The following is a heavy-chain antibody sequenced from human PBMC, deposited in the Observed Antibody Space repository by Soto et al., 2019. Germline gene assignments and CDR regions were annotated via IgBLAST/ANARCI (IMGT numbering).Heavy chain of an antibody. Sequence: SETLSLTCSVSGGSIRGGDYYWSWIRQPPGKGLEWIGYIYYSGSTYNNPSLKSRVTISVDTSKNQFSLKLSSVTAADTAVYYCARYCGSDCYSFDYWGQGTLVTVSS. CDR1: GGSIRGGDYY. J-gene: IGHJ4*02. CDR3: ARYCGSDCYSFDY. V-gene: IGHV4-30-4*01. D-gene: IGHD2-21*02. CDR2: IYYSGST.